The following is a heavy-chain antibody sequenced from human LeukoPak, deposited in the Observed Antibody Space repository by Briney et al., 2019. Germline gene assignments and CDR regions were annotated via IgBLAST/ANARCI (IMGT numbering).Heavy chain of an antibody. CDR3: ARGYYYYYGMDV. J-gene: IGHJ6*02. V-gene: IGHV3-53*01. CDR2: IYSGGST. CDR1: GFTVSSNY. Sequence: GGSLRLSCAASGFTVSSNYMSWVRQAPGKGLEWVSVIYSGGSTYYADSVKGRFNISRDNSKNTLYLRMNSLRAEDTAVYYCARGYYYYYGMDVWGQGTTVTVSS.